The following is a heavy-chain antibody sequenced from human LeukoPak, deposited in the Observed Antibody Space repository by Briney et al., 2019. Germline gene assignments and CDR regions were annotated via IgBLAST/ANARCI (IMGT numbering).Heavy chain of an antibody. V-gene: IGHV3-74*01. CDR3: AREGIGENAPNYFDY. D-gene: IGHD3-10*01. CDR2: INSYGSST. CDR1: GFTFSSYW. Sequence: GGSLRLSCAASGFTFSSYWMHWVRQAPAKGLVWVSRINSYGSSTSYADSVKGRFTISRDNAKNTLYLQMNSLRAEDTAVYYCAREGIGENAPNYFDYWGQGTLVTVSS. J-gene: IGHJ4*02.